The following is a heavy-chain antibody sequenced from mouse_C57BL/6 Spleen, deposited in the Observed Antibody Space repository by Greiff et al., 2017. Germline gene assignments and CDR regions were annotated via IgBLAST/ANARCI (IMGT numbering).Heavy chain of an antibody. Sequence: EVNVVESGGGLVQPKGSLKLSCAASGFSFNTYAMNWVRQAPGKGLEWVARIRSKSNNYATYYADSVKDRFTISRDDSESMLYLQMNNLKTEDTAMYYCVGNWFAYWGQGTLVTVSA. CDR1: GFSFNTYA. CDR3: VGNWFAY. D-gene: IGHD2-1*01. CDR2: IRSKSNNYAT. V-gene: IGHV10-1*01. J-gene: IGHJ3*01.